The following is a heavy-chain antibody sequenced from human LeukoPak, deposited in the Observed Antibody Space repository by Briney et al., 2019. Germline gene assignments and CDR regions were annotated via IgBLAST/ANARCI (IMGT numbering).Heavy chain of an antibody. D-gene: IGHD6-19*01. Sequence: SETLSLTCTVSGGSISSYYWSWIRQPPGKGLEWIGRIYISGSTNYNPSLKSRVTMSVDTSKNQFSLKLSSVTAADTAVYYCARTWQWLPFDYWGQGTLVTVSS. CDR1: GGSISSYY. CDR2: IYISGST. J-gene: IGHJ4*02. V-gene: IGHV4-4*07. CDR3: ARTWQWLPFDY.